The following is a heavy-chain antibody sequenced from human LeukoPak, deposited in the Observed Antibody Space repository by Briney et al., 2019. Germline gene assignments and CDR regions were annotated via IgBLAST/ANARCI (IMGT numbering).Heavy chain of an antibody. CDR1: GYTFTYYY. V-gene: IGHV1-46*01. Sequence: ASVKVSCKASGYTFTYYYMHWVRQAPGQGLEWMGIINPGGGSTSYAQKFQGRVTMTRDTSTSTVYMELSSLRSEDTAVYYCARKAGGSYRLDYWGQGTLVTVSS. CDR2: INPGGGST. D-gene: IGHD1-26*01. J-gene: IGHJ4*02. CDR3: ARKAGGSYRLDY.